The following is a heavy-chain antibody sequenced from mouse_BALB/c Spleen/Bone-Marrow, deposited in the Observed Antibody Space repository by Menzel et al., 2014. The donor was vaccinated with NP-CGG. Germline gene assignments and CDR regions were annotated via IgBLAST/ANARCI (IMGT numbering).Heavy chain of an antibody. CDR2: ILPGSGNT. J-gene: IGHJ3*01. D-gene: IGHD2-1*01. CDR3: ARKDYYWRFGY. V-gene: IGHV1-9*01. CDR1: GYTFSSYW. Sequence: VKLVESGAELMKPGASVKISCKATGYTFSSYWIEWVKQRPGHGLEWIGEILPGSGNTNYNEKFKGKATFTADTSSNTAYMQLSSLTSEDSGVYYCARKDYYWRFGYWGQGTLVTVSA.